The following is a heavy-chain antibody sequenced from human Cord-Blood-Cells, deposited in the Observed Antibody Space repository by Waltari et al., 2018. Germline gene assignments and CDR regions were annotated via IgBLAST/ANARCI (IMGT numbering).Heavy chain of an antibody. D-gene: IGHD4-17*01. CDR1: GGPISSYY. Sequence: QVQLQESGQGLVKPSETLSLTCTVSGGPISSYYWSWIRQPPGKGLECIGYIYYSGITNYNPSLKSRVTISVDTSKNQCSRKLSSVTAADTAVYYCARRKRSFDYWGQGTLVTVSS. CDR3: ARRKRSFDY. V-gene: IGHV4-59*08. CDR2: IYYSGIT. J-gene: IGHJ4*02.